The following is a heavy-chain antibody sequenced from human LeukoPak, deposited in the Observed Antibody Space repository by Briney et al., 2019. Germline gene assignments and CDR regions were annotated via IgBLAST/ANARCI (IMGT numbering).Heavy chain of an antibody. CDR2: ISRSGGST. J-gene: IGHJ4*02. CDR1: GFTFSSYA. V-gene: IGHV3-23*01. CDR3: AKDQSIRATYYYDSSGYYFGSATDY. D-gene: IGHD3-22*01. Sequence: PGGSLRLSCAASGFTFSSYAMSWVRPAPGKGLEWLSAISRSGGSTYYADSVKGRFTISRDNYENTLYLQMNSLRAEDTAVYYCAKDQSIRATYYYDSSGYYFGSATDYWGQGTLVTVSS.